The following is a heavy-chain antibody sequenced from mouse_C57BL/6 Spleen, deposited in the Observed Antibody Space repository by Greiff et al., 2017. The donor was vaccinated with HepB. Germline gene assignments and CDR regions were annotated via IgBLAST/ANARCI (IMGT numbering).Heavy chain of an antibody. J-gene: IGHJ4*01. CDR2: IDPSDSYT. D-gene: IGHD1-2*01. CDR1: GYTFTSYW. Sequence: VQLQQPGAELVKPGASVKLSCKASGYTFTSYWMQWVKQRPGQGLEWIGEIDPSDSYTNYNQKFKGKATLTVDTSSSTAYMQLSSLTSEDSAVYYCATLLPSYAMDYWGQGTSVTVSS. V-gene: IGHV1-50*01. CDR3: ATLLPSYAMDY.